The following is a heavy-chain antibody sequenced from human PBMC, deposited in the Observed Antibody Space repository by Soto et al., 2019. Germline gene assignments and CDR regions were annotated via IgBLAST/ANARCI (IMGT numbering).Heavy chain of an antibody. CDR3: ARGGDDYADY. J-gene: IGHJ4*02. Sequence: LRLSCAASGFTFSSYWMHWVRQAPGKGLVWVSRINSDGSSTTYVDSVKGRFTISRDSAKNTLYLQMNSLRAEDTALYYCARGGDDYADYWGQGTLVTVSS. V-gene: IGHV3-74*01. CDR1: GFTFSSYW. CDR2: INSDGSST.